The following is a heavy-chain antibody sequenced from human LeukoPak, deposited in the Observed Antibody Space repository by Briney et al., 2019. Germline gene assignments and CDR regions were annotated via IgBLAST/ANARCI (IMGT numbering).Heavy chain of an antibody. CDR3: AREANDYTGNWFDP. V-gene: IGHV4-59*01. D-gene: IGHD4-11*01. J-gene: IGHJ5*02. Sequence: PSETLSLTCTVSGGSISSYYWSWIRQPPGKGLEWIGYVYYSGSTNYNPSLKSRVTILVDTSKKHFSLKLSSVTAADTAVYYCAREANDYTGNWFDPWGQGTLVTVSS. CDR1: GGSISSYY. CDR2: VYYSGST.